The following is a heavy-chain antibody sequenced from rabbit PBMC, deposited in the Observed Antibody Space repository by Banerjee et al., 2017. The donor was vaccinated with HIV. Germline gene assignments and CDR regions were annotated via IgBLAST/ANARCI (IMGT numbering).Heavy chain of an antibody. CDR1: GFSFNNNYW. V-gene: IGHV1S45*01. Sequence: EESGGDLVKPEGSLTLTCTASGFSFNNNYWICWVRQAPGKGLEWIGCIVTGSGSTHYANWAKGRFTISKTSSTTVTLQMTSLTAADTATYFCAGDGTITNYYAFNLWGPGTLVTVS. CDR2: IVTGSGST. CDR3: AGDGTITNYYAFNL. J-gene: IGHJ4*01. D-gene: IGHD2-1*01.